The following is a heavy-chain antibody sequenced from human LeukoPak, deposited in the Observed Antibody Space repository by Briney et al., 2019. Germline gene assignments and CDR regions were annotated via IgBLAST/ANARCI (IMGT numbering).Heavy chain of an antibody. V-gene: IGHV3-33*06. D-gene: IGHD6-19*01. CDR2: IWYDGSNK. Sequence: PGRSLRLSCAASGDSFSSYGMHWVRQAPGKGLEWVGLIWYDGSNKYYADSVKGRLTISRDNSKNPLYVQMNSLRAEDTAVYYCAKDGVEQWLAYYFDYWGQGTLVTVSS. J-gene: IGHJ4*02. CDR3: AKDGVEQWLAYYFDY. CDR1: GDSFSSYG.